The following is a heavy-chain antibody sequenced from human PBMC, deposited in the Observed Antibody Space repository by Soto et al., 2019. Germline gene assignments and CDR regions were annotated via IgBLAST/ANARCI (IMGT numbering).Heavy chain of an antibody. CDR2: INSGSTA. Sequence: EVQLVESGGGLVQPGGSLRLSCAASGFTFSSFEFNWVRQAPGKGLEWVSYINSGSTAYYADSVKGRFSISRDNAKNSLYLQMNSLRAEDTAVYYCARDNGACSTTTCYRYFDPWGQVTMVTVSS. V-gene: IGHV3-48*03. CDR1: GFTFSSFE. J-gene: IGHJ5*02. CDR3: ARDNGACSTTTCYRYFDP. D-gene: IGHD2-2*01.